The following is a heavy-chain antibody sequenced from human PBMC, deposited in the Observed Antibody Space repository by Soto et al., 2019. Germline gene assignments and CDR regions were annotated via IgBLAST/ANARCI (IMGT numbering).Heavy chain of an antibody. CDR1: EFTFSTYA. Sequence: EVQLVESGGGLVQPGGSLRLSCAASEFTFSTYAMNWVRQAPGKGLEWVSYISSSSQNIRYADSVKGRFTISRDNAKNSLYLQMNSLRAEDTAVYYRARDQSRGQVFYYYMDVWGKGTTVTVSS. CDR2: ISSSSQNI. D-gene: IGHD3-10*01. V-gene: IGHV3-48*01. CDR3: ARDQSRGQVFYYYMDV. J-gene: IGHJ6*03.